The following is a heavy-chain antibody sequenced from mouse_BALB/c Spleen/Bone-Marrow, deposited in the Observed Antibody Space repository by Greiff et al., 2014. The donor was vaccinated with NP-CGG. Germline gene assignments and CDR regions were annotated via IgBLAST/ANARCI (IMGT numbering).Heavy chain of an antibody. V-gene: IGHV7-3*02. CDR3: ARYPTATLYAMDY. J-gene: IGHJ4*01. Sequence: VQLKESGGGLVQPGVSLRLSCATSGFTFTDYYMNWVRQPPGKALEWLGFIRNKANGYTTEYSASVKGRFTISRDNSQTILYLQMNTLRSEDSATYYCARYPTATLYAMDYWGQGPSVTVSS. CDR2: IRNKANGYTT. D-gene: IGHD1-2*01. CDR1: GFTFTDYY.